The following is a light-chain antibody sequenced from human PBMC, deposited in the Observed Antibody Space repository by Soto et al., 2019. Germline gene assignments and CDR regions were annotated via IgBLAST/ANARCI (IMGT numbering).Light chain of an antibody. V-gene: IGKV3-20*01. Sequence: EIVLTQSPGTLSLSPRERATLSCRASQSVSSSYLAWYQQKPGQAPRLLIYGASSRATGISDRFSGSGSGTDFTLTISRLEAEDFAVYYCQQYGSSPNTFGQGTKLEIK. CDR2: GAS. CDR3: QQYGSSPNT. CDR1: QSVSSSY. J-gene: IGKJ2*01.